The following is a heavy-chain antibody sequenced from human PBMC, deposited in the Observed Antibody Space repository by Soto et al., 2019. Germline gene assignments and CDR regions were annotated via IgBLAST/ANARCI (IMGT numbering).Heavy chain of an antibody. CDR1: GFTFTSSA. CDR2: IVVGSGNT. Sequence: ASVKVSCKASGFTFTSSAVQWVRQARGQRLEWIGWIVVGSGNTNYAQKFQERVTITRDMSTSTAYMELSSLRSEDTAVYYCAAGGGTLIWFGDKYGMDVWGQGTTVTVSS. CDR3: AAGGGTLIWFGDKYGMDV. V-gene: IGHV1-58*01. D-gene: IGHD3-10*01. J-gene: IGHJ6*02.